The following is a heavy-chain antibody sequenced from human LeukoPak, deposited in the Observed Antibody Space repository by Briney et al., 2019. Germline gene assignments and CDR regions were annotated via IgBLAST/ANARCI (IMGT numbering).Heavy chain of an antibody. J-gene: IGHJ5*02. D-gene: IGHD3-3*01. CDR1: GGSISSGDYY. Sequence: PSQTLSLTCTVSGGSISSGDYYWSWIRQPPGKGLEWIGYIYYSGSTYYDPSLKSRVTISVDTSKNQFSLKLSSVTAADTAVYYCARFDFQPSLNWFDPWGQGTLVTVSS. CDR2: IYYSGST. V-gene: IGHV4-30-4*08. CDR3: ARFDFQPSLNWFDP.